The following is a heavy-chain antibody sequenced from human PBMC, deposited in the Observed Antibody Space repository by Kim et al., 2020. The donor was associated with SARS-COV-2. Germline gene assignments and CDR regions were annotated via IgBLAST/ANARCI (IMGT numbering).Heavy chain of an antibody. D-gene: IGHD3-22*01. CDR3: AKDQYDYYDSSGWDY. CDR2: IWYDGSNK. Sequence: GGSLRLSFAASGFTFSSYGMHWVRQAPGKGLEWVAVIWYDGSNKYYADSVKGRFTISRDNSKNTLYLQMNSLRAEDTAVYYCAKDQYDYYDSSGWDYWGQGTLVTVSS. CDR1: GFTFSSYG. V-gene: IGHV3-33*06. J-gene: IGHJ4*02.